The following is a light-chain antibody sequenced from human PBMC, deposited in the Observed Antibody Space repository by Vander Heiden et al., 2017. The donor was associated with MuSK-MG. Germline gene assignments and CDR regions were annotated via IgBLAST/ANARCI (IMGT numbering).Light chain of an antibody. V-gene: IGKV1-27*01. CDR3: QKYYSAPHT. J-gene: IGKJ4*01. Sequence: TKSPSSLSASVGDRVTITCRASQSISNYLAWYQQKPGKVPKLLIYAASTLQSGVPSRFSGSGSGTDFTLTISSLQPEDFATYYCQKYYSAPHTFGGGTKVEIK. CDR1: QSISNY. CDR2: AAS.